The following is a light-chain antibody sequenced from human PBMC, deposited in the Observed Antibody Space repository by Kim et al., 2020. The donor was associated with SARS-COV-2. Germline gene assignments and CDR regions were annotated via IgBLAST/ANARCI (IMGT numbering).Light chain of an antibody. CDR2: DVS. CDR3: SSYTRSSVV. V-gene: IGLV2-14*03. J-gene: IGLJ2*01. Sequence: GQSITISCATTTSNGDGYNTGSQYQQHPGKDPQLLTYDVSNRPAGVCYRFSSSKSGNTASLSGSEPADEDEDDCYCSSYTRSSVVFGGGTQLTVL. CDR1: TSNGDGYNT.